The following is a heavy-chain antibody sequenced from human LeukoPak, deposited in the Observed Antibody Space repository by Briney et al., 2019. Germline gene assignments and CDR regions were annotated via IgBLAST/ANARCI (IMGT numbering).Heavy chain of an antibody. CDR1: GFTVSSNY. Sequence: GGSLRLSCAASGFTVSSNYMSWVRQAPGKGLEWVSVIYSGGSTYYADSVKGRFTISRDNSKNTLYLQMNSLRAEDTAVYYCARVVGAAARRYYYYYMDVWGQGTTVTVSS. J-gene: IGHJ6*03. CDR3: ARVVGAAARRYYYYYMDV. CDR2: IYSGGST. V-gene: IGHV3-53*01. D-gene: IGHD6-13*01.